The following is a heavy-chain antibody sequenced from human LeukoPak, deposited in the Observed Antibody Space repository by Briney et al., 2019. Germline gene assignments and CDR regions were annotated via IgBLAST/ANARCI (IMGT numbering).Heavy chain of an antibody. CDR1: RFTFSSYS. CDR3: ARDPGYCGGDCYDY. Sequence: GGSLRLSCAASRFTFSSYSMNWVRQAPGKGLEWVSYISSSGSTIYYADSVKGRFTISRDNAKNSLYLQMNSLRAEDTAVYYCARDPGYCGGDCYDYWGQGTLVTVSS. V-gene: IGHV3-48*04. J-gene: IGHJ4*02. D-gene: IGHD2-21*01. CDR2: ISSSGSTI.